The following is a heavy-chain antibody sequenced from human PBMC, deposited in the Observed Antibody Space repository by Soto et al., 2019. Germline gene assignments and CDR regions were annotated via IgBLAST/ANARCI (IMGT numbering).Heavy chain of an antibody. Sequence: QVHLVQSGAEVKKPGASVKVSCQASGYAFTTYGITWVRQAPGQELEWMGWISAHNGNTNYAQKPKGRVTVTRETSTSTAYMELRSLRSADTAVYYCARGRDGDYWGQGALVPVSS. V-gene: IGHV1-18*01. CDR2: ISAHNGNT. CDR3: ARGRDGDY. D-gene: IGHD6-6*01. CDR1: GYAFTTYG. J-gene: IGHJ4*02.